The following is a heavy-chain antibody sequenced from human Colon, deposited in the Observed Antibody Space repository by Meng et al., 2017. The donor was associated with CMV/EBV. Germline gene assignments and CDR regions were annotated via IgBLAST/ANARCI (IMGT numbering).Heavy chain of an antibody. J-gene: IGHJ6*02. D-gene: IGHD2-2*01. Sequence: GGSLRLSCAASGFTFSSYWMHWVRQAPGKGLVWVSRINSDGSSTSYADSVKGRFTISRDNAKNTLYLQMNSLRAEDTAVYYCAREDIVVVPATVVAYYYYYYGMDVWGQGTTVTVSS. CDR3: AREDIVVVPATVVAYYYYYYGMDV. V-gene: IGHV3-74*01. CDR1: GFTFSSYW. CDR2: INSDGSST.